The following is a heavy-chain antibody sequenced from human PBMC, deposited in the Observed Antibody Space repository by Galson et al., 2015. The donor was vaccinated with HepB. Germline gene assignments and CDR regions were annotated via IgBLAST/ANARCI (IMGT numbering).Heavy chain of an antibody. CDR2: IYHSGST. CDR3: ARDPRILTGYSAGPLR. D-gene: IGHD3-9*01. CDR1: GSSISSGYY. J-gene: IGHJ4*02. V-gene: IGHV4-38-2*02. Sequence: SETLSLTCTVSGSSISSGYYWGWIRQPPGKGLEWIGSIYHSGSTYYNPSLKSRVTISVDTSKNQFSLKLSSVTAADTAVYYCARDPRILTGYSAGPLRWGQGTLVTVSS.